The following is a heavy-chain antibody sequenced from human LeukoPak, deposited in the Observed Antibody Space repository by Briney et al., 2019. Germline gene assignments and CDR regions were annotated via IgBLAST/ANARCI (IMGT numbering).Heavy chain of an antibody. D-gene: IGHD3-3*01. Sequence: GESLKISCKGSGYSFTSYWIGWVRQMPGKGLEWMGIIYPGDSDTRYSPSFQGQVTISADKSISTAYLQWSSLKASDTAMYYCARHVHYDFWSGYRNHYYGMDVWGQGTTVTVSS. CDR3: ARHVHYDFWSGYRNHYYGMDV. V-gene: IGHV5-51*01. CDR2: IYPGDSDT. CDR1: GYSFTSYW. J-gene: IGHJ6*02.